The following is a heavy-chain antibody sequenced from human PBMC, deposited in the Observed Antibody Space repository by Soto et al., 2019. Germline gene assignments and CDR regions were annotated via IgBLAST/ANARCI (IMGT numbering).Heavy chain of an antibody. CDR3: AKDQNYGAADADFDY. V-gene: IGHV3-23*01. D-gene: IGHD4-17*01. Sequence: GGSLRLSCAASGFTFSSYAMSWVRQAPGKGLEWVSAISGSGGSTYYADSVKGRFTIPRDNSKNTLYLEMNSLRAEDTAVYYCAKDQNYGAADADFDYWGQGTLVTVSS. CDR2: ISGSGGST. CDR1: GFTFSSYA. J-gene: IGHJ4*02.